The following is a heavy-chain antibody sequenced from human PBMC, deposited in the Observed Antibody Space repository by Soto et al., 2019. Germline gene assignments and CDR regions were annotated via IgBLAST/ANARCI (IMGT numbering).Heavy chain of an antibody. CDR3: AKTGPGSYLSLDY. V-gene: IGHV4-31*03. CDR1: GGSISSGGYY. CDR2: SYYSGST. Sequence: QVQLQESGPGLVKSSQTLSLTCTVSGGSISSGGYYWSWIRQHPGKGLEWIGYSYYSGSTYYNPSLKSRVTISVDTSKNQFFLKLSSVTAADTAVYYCAKTGPGSYLSLDYWGQGTLVTVSS. J-gene: IGHJ4*02. D-gene: IGHD1-26*01.